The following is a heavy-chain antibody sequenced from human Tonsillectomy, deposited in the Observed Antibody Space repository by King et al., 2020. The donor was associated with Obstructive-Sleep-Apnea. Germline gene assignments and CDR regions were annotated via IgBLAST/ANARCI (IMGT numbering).Heavy chain of an antibody. CDR2: INHSGST. V-gene: IGHV4-34*01. CDR3: AGGCDWYSSSWYEGGDWFDP. Sequence: VQLQQWGAGLLKPSETLSLTCAVYGGSLSGYYWSWIRQAPGRGLEWVGEINHSGSTNYNPSLKSRVTISVDTSKNELSLKVISVIAADTAVYYCAGGCDWYSSSWYEGGDWFDPWGQGILVTVSS. J-gene: IGHJ5*02. CDR1: GGSLSGYY. D-gene: IGHD6-13*01.